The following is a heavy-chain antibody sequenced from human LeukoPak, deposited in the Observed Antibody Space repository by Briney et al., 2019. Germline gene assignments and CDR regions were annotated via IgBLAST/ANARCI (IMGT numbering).Heavy chain of an antibody. CDR3: ARDATMTTVIPFDY. J-gene: IGHJ4*02. CDR1: GFTFSDTW. V-gene: IGHV3-11*04. Sequence: GGSLRLSCAASGFTFSDTWMHWVRQAPGKGLEWVSYISSGGTTIYYADSVKGRFTISRDNAKNSLYLQMNSLRAEDTAVYYCARDATMTTVIPFDYWGQGILVTVSS. D-gene: IGHD4-17*01. CDR2: ISSGGTTI.